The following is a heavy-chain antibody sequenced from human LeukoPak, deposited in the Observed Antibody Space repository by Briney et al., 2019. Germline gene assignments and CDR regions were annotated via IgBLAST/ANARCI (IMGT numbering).Heavy chain of an antibody. CDR3: AGGFNGGY. CDR1: GGSISSGGYY. D-gene: IGHD4-23*01. J-gene: IGHJ4*02. Sequence: SETLSLTCTVSGGSISSGGYYWSWMRQPPGKGLEWIGYIYHTGTSYYNPSLKSRVTISVDTSKNQFSLNLSSVTAADTAVYYCAGGFNGGYWGQGTLVTVSS. CDR2: IYHTGTS. V-gene: IGHV4-30-2*01.